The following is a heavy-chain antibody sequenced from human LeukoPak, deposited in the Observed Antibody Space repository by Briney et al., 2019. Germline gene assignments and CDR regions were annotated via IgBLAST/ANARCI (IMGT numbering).Heavy chain of an antibody. J-gene: IGHJ4*02. Sequence: ASVKVSCKASGYTFTGYYMRWVRQAPGQGLEWMGWINPNSGGTSYAQKFQGWVTMTRDTSISTAYMELSRLRSDDTAVYYCARERYSGYDLGYWGQGTLVTVSS. CDR3: ARERYSGYDLGY. CDR1: GYTFTGYY. D-gene: IGHD5-12*01. CDR2: INPNSGGT. V-gene: IGHV1-2*04.